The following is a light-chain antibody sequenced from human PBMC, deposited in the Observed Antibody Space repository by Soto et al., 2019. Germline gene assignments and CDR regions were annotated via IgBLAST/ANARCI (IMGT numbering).Light chain of an antibody. Sequence: QSALTQPASVSGSPGQSITISCTGTSSDVGGYNYVSWYQQHPGKAPKFMIYDVSNRPSGVSNRFSGSKSGNTASLTISGLQAEDEADYYCCSYVGRSDSYVFGAGTKVTVL. CDR3: CSYVGRSDSYV. CDR1: SSDVGGYNY. V-gene: IGLV2-14*01. J-gene: IGLJ1*01. CDR2: DVS.